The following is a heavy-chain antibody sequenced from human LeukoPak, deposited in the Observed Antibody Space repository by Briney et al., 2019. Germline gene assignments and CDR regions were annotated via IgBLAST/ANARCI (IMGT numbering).Heavy chain of an antibody. D-gene: IGHD3-9*01. V-gene: IGHV3-7*03. CDR3: ARVFDWLPMIDY. CDR1: GYTFPNYW. J-gene: IGHJ4*02. Sequence: GESLKISCQASGYTFPNYWLAWVRQMPGKGLEWMANIKQDGSEKYYVDSVKGRFTISRDNAKNSLYLQMNSLRAEDTAVYYCARVFDWLPMIDYWGQGTLVTVSS. CDR2: IKQDGSEK.